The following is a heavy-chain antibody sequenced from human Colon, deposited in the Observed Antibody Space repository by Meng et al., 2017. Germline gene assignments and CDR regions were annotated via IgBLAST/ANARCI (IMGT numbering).Heavy chain of an antibody. CDR1: GDSVSSNSYY. Sequence: QVQLQESGPRLVKPSQTRSLTCTVSGDSVSSNSYYWTWIRQHPGTGLEWIGYIYSGGISHYNPSLKSRITMSIDTSKNQFSLQLTSVTAADTAIYYCARDPLAVGPTDRGLDSWGQGTLVTVSS. CDR2: IYSGGIS. D-gene: IGHD1-26*01. CDR3: ARDPLAVGPTDRGLDS. V-gene: IGHV4-31*03. J-gene: IGHJ4*02.